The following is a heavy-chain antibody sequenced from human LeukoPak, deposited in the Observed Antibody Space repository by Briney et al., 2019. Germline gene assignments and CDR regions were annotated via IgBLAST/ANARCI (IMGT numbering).Heavy chain of an antibody. Sequence: GGSLRRYCAASGFTFSDFWLSWVRQAPGKGLEWVANMNRDGSEKNYVDSMKGRITISRDNAKNSLYLQMNSLRVEDTAVYYCARDGGIIRFGGQDVWGQGTTVTVS. CDR3: ARDGGIIRFGGQDV. D-gene: IGHD3-16*01. CDR2: MNRDGSEK. J-gene: IGHJ6*02. V-gene: IGHV3-7*01. CDR1: GFTFSDFW.